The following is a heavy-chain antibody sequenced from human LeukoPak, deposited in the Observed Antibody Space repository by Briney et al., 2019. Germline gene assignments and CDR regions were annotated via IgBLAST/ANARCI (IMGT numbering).Heavy chain of an antibody. V-gene: IGHV3-30*18. D-gene: IGHD3-10*01. CDR2: ISYDGSNK. Sequence: GSLRLSCAASGFTFSSYGMHWVRRAPGKGLEWVAVISYDGSNKYYADSVKGRFTISRDNSKNTLYLQMNSLRAEDTAVYYCAKDFRVYYGSGSYYGMDVWGQGTTVTVSS. CDR1: GFTFSSYG. J-gene: IGHJ6*02. CDR3: AKDFRVYYGSGSYYGMDV.